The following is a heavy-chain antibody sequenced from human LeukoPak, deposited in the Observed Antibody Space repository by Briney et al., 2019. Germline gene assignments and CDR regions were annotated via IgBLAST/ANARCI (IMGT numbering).Heavy chain of an antibody. CDR1: GGSISSGDYY. V-gene: IGHV4-30-4*08. Sequence: SQTLSLTCTVSGGSISSGDYYWSWIRQPPGKGLEWIGYIYYSGSTYYNPSLKSRVTISVDTSKNQFSLKLSSVTAADTAVYYCARDRRLGLSSPNYYYYMTSGAKGPRSPSP. D-gene: IGHD3-16*01. J-gene: IGHJ6*03. CDR2: IYYSGST. CDR3: ARDRRLGLSSPNYYYYMTS.